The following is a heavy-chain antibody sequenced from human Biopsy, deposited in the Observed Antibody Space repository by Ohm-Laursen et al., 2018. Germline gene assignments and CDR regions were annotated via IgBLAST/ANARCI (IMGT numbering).Heavy chain of an antibody. CDR3: ATKLTGYFHH. CDR1: GRTFSNYG. CDR2: NILILGTG. Sequence: SVKASCKAPGRTFSNYGVNWVRQAPGQGLEWLGGNILILGTGNYAQKFQDRVTVAADTSTSTATMELRSLRSDDTAVYYCATKLTGYFHHWGQGILVIVSS. J-gene: IGHJ1*01. D-gene: IGHD3-9*01. V-gene: IGHV1-69*06.